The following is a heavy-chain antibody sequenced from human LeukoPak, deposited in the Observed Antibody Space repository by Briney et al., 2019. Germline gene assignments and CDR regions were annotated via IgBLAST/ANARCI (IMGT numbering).Heavy chain of an antibody. D-gene: IGHD2-15*01. J-gene: IGHJ4*02. V-gene: IGHV1-2*06. Sequence: ASVTVSCKASGYTFTGYYMHWVRQAPGQGLEWMGRIAPNSGGTDYAQKFQGRVAMTRDTSISTAYMELSRLRSDDTAVYYCTRAYCSGGRCFTDYWGQGTLVTVSS. CDR3: TRAYCSGGRCFTDY. CDR2: IAPNSGGT. CDR1: GYTFTGYY.